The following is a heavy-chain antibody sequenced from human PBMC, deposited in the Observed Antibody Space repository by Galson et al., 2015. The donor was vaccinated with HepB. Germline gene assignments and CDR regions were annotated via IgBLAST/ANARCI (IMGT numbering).Heavy chain of an antibody. J-gene: IGHJ4*02. D-gene: IGHD2-2*01. CDR3: ARNHSTNGYFDY. CDR2: IIPLFGTP. Sequence: SVKVSCKASGGSSNNYAINWVRQAPGKGLEWMGGIIPLFGTPNYAQKFQDRVTITADESTNIVYLELSSLRSDDTALYCCARNHSTNGYFDYWGQGSLVTVSS. CDR1: GGSSNNYA. V-gene: IGHV1-69*13.